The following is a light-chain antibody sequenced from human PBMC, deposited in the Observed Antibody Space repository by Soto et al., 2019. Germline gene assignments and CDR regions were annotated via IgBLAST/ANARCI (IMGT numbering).Light chain of an antibody. CDR3: GSYTGSITYA. CDR1: TSDVGGYNY. V-gene: IGLV2-14*01. Sequence: QSVLAQPASVSGSLGQSITISCTGTTSDVGGYNYVSWYQQHPGKAPILMIYEVTNRPSGVSNRFSGSKSGNTASLTISGLQVEDEAEYYCGSYTGSITYAFGTGTKVTVL. J-gene: IGLJ1*01. CDR2: EVT.